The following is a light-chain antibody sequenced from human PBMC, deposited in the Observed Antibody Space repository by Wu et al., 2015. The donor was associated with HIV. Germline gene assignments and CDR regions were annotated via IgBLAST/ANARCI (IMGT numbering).Light chain of an antibody. J-gene: IGKJ5*01. Sequence: IQLTQSPSSLSASVGDRVTITCRASQDINNFLAWYQQKPGKAPKLLIYAASTLQSGVPSRFSGSGSGTDFTLIISSLQPEDFATYYCQQYNTYPSFGQGTRLEIK. CDR2: AAS. CDR1: QDINNF. CDR3: QQYNTYPS. V-gene: IGKV1-9*01.